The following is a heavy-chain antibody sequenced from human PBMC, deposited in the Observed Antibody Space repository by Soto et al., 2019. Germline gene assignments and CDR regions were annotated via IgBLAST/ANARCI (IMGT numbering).Heavy chain of an antibody. CDR1: GGSMSSHY. CDR2: ISYSGST. Sequence: SETLSLTCTVSGGSMSSHYWTWLRQPPGKGLEWIGYISYSGSTYYNPSLKSRVTISADTSRNQFSLKLSSVIAAGTAVYYCARADPDASVGYWGQGTLVTVSS. J-gene: IGHJ4*02. CDR3: ARADPDASVGY. D-gene: IGHD3-16*01. V-gene: IGHV4-59*11.